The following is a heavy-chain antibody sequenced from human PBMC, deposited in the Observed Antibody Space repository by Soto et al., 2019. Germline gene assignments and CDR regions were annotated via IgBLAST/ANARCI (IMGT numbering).Heavy chain of an antibody. CDR3: AKPLSLYSSSYLDY. CDR1: GFTFSSYS. Sequence: GGSLRLSCAASGFTFSSYSMNWVRQAPGKGLEWVSYISSSGDTKLYAESVKGRFTISRDNARNSLHLEMNSLRAEDTAVYYCAKPLSLYSSSYLDYWAQGTLVTVSS. V-gene: IGHV3-48*04. J-gene: IGHJ4*02. CDR2: ISSSGDTK. D-gene: IGHD6-13*01.